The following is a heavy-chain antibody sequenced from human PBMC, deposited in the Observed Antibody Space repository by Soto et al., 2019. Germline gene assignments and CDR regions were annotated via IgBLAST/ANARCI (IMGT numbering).Heavy chain of an antibody. V-gene: IGHV3-30*18. CDR3: AKAGIELWSAFDN. Sequence: QVQLVESGGGVVQPGRSLRLSCAASGFTFSSYGMHWVRQAPGEGLEWVAVVSHDGSKKYYADSVKGRFTISRDNSKNTLYLQMNSLRAEDTAVYYCAKAGIELWSAFDNWGQGTLVTFSS. D-gene: IGHD5-18*01. CDR1: GFTFSSYG. J-gene: IGHJ4*02. CDR2: VSHDGSKK.